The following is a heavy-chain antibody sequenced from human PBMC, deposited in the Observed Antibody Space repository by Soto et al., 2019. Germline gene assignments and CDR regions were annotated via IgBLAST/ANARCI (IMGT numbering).Heavy chain of an antibody. CDR3: ARDLAAGDY. V-gene: IGHV1-46*01. Sequence: QVQLVQSGAEVKKPGASVNISCKASGYTFRNYYIHWVRQAPGQGLEWRGIINPTGGSRNYAQRFQGRVTLTMDTSTATVYMELSSLRFEDTAVYYCARDLAAGDYWGQGTLVTVSS. CDR1: GYTFRNYY. CDR2: INPTGGSR. J-gene: IGHJ4*02. D-gene: IGHD2-15*01.